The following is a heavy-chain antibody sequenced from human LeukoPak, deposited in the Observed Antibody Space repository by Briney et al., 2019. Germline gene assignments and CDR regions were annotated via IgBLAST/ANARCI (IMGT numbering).Heavy chain of an antibody. D-gene: IGHD6-13*01. CDR2: IYTSGST. CDR3: ARESYSSSWDSFDY. J-gene: IGHJ4*02. Sequence: SETLSLTCTVSGGSISSGSYYWSWIRQPAGKGLEWIGRIYTSGSTNYDPSLKSRVTISVDTSKNQFSLKLSSVTAADTAVYYCARESYSSSWDSFDYWGQGTLVTVSS. CDR1: GGSISSGSYY. V-gene: IGHV4-61*02.